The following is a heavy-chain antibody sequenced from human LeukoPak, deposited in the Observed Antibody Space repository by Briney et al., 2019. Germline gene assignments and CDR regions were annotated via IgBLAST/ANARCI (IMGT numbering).Heavy chain of an antibody. CDR2: ISSSGSTI. CDR1: GFTFRSYE. Sequence: GGSLRLSCAASGFTFRSYEMNWVRQAPGKGLEWVSYISSSGSTIYYADSVKGRFTISRDNAKNSLYLQMNSLRAEDTAVYYCARDGEWELPGIDYWGQGTLVTVSS. V-gene: IGHV3-48*03. D-gene: IGHD1-26*01. CDR3: ARDGEWELPGIDY. J-gene: IGHJ4*02.